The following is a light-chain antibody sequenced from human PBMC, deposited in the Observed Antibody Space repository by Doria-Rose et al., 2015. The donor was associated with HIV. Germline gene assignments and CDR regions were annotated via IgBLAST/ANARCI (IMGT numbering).Light chain of an antibody. CDR1: QRVKSSY. J-gene: IGKJ5*01. CDR3: QQYGTSRGT. CDR2: GAS. V-gene: IGKV3-20*01. Sequence: TQSPGTLSLSPGERATLSCRASQRVKSSYLAWYQQKPGQAPRLLIYGASTRATGIPDRFSGSRSGTDFTLTISRLEPEDVAVYYRQQYGTSRGTFGQGTRLEIK.